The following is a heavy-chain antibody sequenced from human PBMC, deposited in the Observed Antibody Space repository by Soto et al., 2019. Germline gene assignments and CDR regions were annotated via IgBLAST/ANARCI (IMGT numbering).Heavy chain of an antibody. J-gene: IGHJ4*02. CDR2: IYYSGST. Sequence: QLQLQESGPGLVKPSETLSLTCTVSGGSISSSSYYWGWIRQPPGKGLEWIGSIYYSGSTYYNPSLKSRVTISVDTSKNQFSLKLSSVTAADTAVYYCARQDPDIVLVPAAILVGSYFDYWGQGTLVTVSS. CDR3: ARQDPDIVLVPAAILVGSYFDY. CDR1: GGSISSSSYY. D-gene: IGHD2-2*01. V-gene: IGHV4-39*01.